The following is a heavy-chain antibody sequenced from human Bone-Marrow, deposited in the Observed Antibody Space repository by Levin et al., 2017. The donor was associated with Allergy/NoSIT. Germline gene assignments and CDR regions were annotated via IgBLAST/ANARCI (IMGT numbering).Heavy chain of an antibody. J-gene: IGHJ4*02. D-gene: IGHD6-13*01. CDR2: ISGTDGGI. CDR3: ATDSPYGTIWFGRSDY. Sequence: GGSLRLSCSASGFTFRSSGISWVRQAPGKGLEWVSSISGTDGGIYYADSVKGRFTMSRDNSKNTFYLQINSLRAADPALYYCATDSPYGTIWFGRSDYWGQGTLVTVSS. CDR1: GFTFRSSG. V-gene: IGHV3-23*01.